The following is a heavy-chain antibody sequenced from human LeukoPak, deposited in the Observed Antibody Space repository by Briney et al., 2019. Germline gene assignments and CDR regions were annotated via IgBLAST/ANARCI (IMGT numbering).Heavy chain of an antibody. D-gene: IGHD1-1*01. CDR1: GFTFSSYW. CDR2: INSDGSST. V-gene: IGHV3-74*01. Sequence: GGSLRLSCAASGFTFSSYWMHWVRQAPGKGLVWVSRINSDGSSTSYADSVKGRFTISRDNAKNTLYLQMNSLSAEDTAVYYCARDWNDVEFDYWGQGTLVTVSS. CDR3: ARDWNDVEFDY. J-gene: IGHJ4*02.